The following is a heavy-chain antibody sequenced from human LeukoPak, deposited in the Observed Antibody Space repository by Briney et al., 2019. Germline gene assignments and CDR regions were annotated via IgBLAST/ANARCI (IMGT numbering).Heavy chain of an antibody. CDR3: VKGRDFWSGLDV. CDR2: ISWQSRTR. D-gene: IGHD3-3*01. Sequence: GGSLRLSCVASGFFFDDYGMHWVRQVPGKGLEWVSGISWQSRTRKYADSVRGRFTISRDNAKNSLYLQMNSLKLEDTALYYFVKGRDFWSGLDVWGQGTMVTVS. J-gene: IGHJ6*02. V-gene: IGHV3-9*01. CDR1: GFFFDDYG.